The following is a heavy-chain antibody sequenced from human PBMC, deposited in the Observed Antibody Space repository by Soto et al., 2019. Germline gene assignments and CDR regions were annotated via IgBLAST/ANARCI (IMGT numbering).Heavy chain of an antibody. CDR2: IYYSGST. D-gene: IGHD2-15*01. V-gene: IGHV4-59*01. Sequence: LCLTCRVSGGSISRYYWSWIRQPPVKGLEWIGYIYYSGSTNYNPSLKSRVTISVDTSKDQFSLKLSSVTAADTAVYYCAGPYCSGGSCYSGGADYWGQGTMVTVSS. CDR3: AGPYCSGGSCYSGGADY. CDR1: GGSISRYY. J-gene: IGHJ4*02.